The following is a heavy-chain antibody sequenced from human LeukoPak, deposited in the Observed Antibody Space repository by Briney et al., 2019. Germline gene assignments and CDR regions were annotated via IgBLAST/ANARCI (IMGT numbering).Heavy chain of an antibody. J-gene: IGHJ4*02. CDR1: GGSISSGGYF. V-gene: IGHV4-31*03. D-gene: IGHD3-22*01. CDR2: IYYTGST. CDR3: ARAARGYLYYFDY. Sequence: SQTLPLTCTVSGGSISSGGYFWSWIRQHPGKDLEWIGYIYYTGSTYYNPSLKSRAAMSLDTSKNQFSLKLSSVTAADTAVYYCARAARGYLYYFDYWGQGTLVTVSS.